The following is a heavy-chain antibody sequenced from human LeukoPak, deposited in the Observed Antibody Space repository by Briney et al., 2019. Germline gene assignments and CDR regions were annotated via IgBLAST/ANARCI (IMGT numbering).Heavy chain of an antibody. V-gene: IGHV3-66*01. D-gene: IGHD3-3*01. Sequence: GGSLRLSCAAPGFTVSSNYMSWVRQAPGKGLEWVSVIYSGGSTYYADSVKGRFTISRDNSKNTLYLQMNSLRAEDTAVYYCARGEWLLLSNAFDIWGQGTMVTVSS. J-gene: IGHJ3*02. CDR3: ARGEWLLLSNAFDI. CDR1: GFTVSSNY. CDR2: IYSGGST.